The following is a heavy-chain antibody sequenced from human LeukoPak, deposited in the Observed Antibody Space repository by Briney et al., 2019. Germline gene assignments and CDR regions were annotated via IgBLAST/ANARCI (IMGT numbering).Heavy chain of an antibody. D-gene: IGHD1-26*01. CDR1: GFNFSSYG. V-gene: IGHV3-33*01. CDR3: ARDPEWELLYFDY. J-gene: IGHJ4*02. Sequence: GGSLRLSCAASGFNFSSYGMRWVRQAPGKGLEWVSVIWYDGSNKYYADSVKGRFTISRDNSKNTLYLQMNSLRAEDTAVYYCARDPEWELLYFDYWGQGTLVTVSS. CDR2: IWYDGSNK.